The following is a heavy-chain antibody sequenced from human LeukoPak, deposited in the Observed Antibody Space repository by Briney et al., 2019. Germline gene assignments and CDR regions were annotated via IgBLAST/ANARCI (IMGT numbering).Heavy chain of an antibody. D-gene: IGHD1-7*01. CDR3: AKVGNWKYGHHDY. CDR1: GFTFSGYA. J-gene: IGHJ4*02. V-gene: IGHV3-23*01. Sequence: GGSLRLSCAASGFTFSGYAMTWVRQAPGKGLEWVSAISGSDGTTYYADSVKGRFTISRDNSKNTLSLQMNSLRAEDTAVYYCAKVGNWKYGHHDYWGQGTLVTVSS. CDR2: ISGSDGTT.